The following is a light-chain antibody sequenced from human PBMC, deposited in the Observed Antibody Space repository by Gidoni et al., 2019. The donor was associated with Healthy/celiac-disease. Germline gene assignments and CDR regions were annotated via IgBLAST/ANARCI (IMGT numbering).Light chain of an antibody. Sequence: IVRTQSPLALPVTPGEPASISCRSRQSLLHRNGYNCVDWYLQKPGQSPQLLIYLGSNRASGVPDRFGGSGSGTDFTLKISRVEAEDVGVYYCMQALQTMLTFGGGTKVEIK. CDR2: LGS. CDR3: MQALQTMLT. V-gene: IGKV2-28*01. J-gene: IGKJ4*01. CDR1: QSLLHRNGYNC.